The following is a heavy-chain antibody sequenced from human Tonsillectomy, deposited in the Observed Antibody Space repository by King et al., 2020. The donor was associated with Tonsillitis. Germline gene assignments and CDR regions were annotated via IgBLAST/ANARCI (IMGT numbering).Heavy chain of an antibody. D-gene: IGHD4-17*01. J-gene: IGHJ4*02. V-gene: IGHV4-34*01. CDR2: VSHMGNT. CDR1: GLAFNCYY. CDR3: ARGHYGEMGFDY. Sequence: VQLQQCGAGLLKPSETLSLTCAAYGLAFNCYYWVWIRPLPSEGLEWIGVVSHMGNTKYHPSLKSRGTISVDTSKNQVSLKLSSLTAADPAVYYCARGHYGEMGFDYWGQGTRVTVSS.